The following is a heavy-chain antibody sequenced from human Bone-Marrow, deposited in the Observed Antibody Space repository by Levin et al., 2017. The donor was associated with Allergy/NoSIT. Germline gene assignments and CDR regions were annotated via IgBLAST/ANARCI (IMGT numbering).Heavy chain of an antibody. CDR1: GFTFSSYG. CDR3: ARDRYTLLHVAEKGDAFDI. J-gene: IGHJ3*02. Sequence: GGSLRLSCAASGFTFSSYGMHWVRQAPGKGLEWVAVIWYDGSNKYYADSVKGRFTISRDNSKNTLYLQMNSLRAEDTAVYYCARDRYTLLHVAEKGDAFDIWGQGTMVTVSS. CDR2: IWYDGSNK. V-gene: IGHV3-33*01. D-gene: IGHD3-22*01.